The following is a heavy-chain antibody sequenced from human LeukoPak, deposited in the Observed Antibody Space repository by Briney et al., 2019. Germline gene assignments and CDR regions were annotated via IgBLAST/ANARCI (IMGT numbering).Heavy chain of an antibody. D-gene: IGHD6-19*01. CDR2: ISNSGSYV. Sequence: GGSLRLSCAASEFTFSSYSMNWVRQAPGKGLEWVSSISNSGSYVYYADSVKGRFTISRDNSKNTLYLQMNSLRAEDTAVYYCASGGMYSSGWYGWGQGTLVTVSS. V-gene: IGHV3-21*01. CDR3: ASGGMYSSGWYG. CDR1: EFTFSSYS. J-gene: IGHJ4*02.